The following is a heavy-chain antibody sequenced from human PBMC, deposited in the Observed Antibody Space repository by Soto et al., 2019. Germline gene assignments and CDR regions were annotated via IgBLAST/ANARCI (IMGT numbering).Heavy chain of an antibody. CDR2: ISSGGST. D-gene: IGHD2-8*02. J-gene: IGHJ6*02. CDR1: GFTVSSNY. CDR3: AGRGKFEVVYASVWDYYGMDV. Sequence: EVQLVESGGGLIQPGGSLRLSCAASGFTVSSNYMSWVRQAPGKGLEWVSVISSGGSTYYADSVKGRFTISRDNSNNTLNLQITGQRADDTAVYYSAGRGKFEVVYASVWDYYGMDVWGQGTTVTVAS. V-gene: IGHV3-53*01.